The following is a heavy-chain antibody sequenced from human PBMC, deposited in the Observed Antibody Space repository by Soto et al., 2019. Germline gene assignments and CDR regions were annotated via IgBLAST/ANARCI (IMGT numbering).Heavy chain of an antibody. Sequence: ASVKVSCKASGYTFFTYDISWVRQAPGQGLEWMGWISTYSGDTRYAQKFQGRVTMTTDTSTTTAYLELRSLRSDDTAVYYCARHHGPTTSENWFDPWGQGTLVTVSS. J-gene: IGHJ5*02. CDR1: GYTFFTYD. CDR3: ARHHGPTTSENWFDP. D-gene: IGHD5-12*01. CDR2: ISTYSGDT. V-gene: IGHV1-18*01.